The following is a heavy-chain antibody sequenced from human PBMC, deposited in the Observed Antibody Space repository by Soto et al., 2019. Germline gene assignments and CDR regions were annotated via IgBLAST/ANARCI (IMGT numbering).Heavy chain of an antibody. CDR1: GGSFRGYS. Sequence: SETLSLTCAVYGGSFRGYSWSWIRRPPGKGLEWIGEIDDSGDTNYNSSLKSRVTISVDTSKNHFSLKLTSVTAADTAVYFCARRGSRLSVAVAAFDYWSQGTLVTVSS. J-gene: IGHJ4*02. CDR2: IDDSGDT. V-gene: IGHV4-34*01. CDR3: ARRGSRLSVAVAAFDY. D-gene: IGHD6-19*01.